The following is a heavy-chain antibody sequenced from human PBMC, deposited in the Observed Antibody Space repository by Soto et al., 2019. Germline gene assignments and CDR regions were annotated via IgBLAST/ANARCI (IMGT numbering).Heavy chain of an antibody. CDR3: ARATHSAGGWFDT. CDR2: ITPLFGIP. Sequence: QVQLGQSGAEVKKPGSSVKVSCKASGGTSRSLSITWVRQAPGQGLEWMGGITPLFGIPNYPQKFQGRLTITADKSTGTAYLELSSLRSEDTAVYYCARATHSAGGWFDTWGRGTLVTVSS. J-gene: IGHJ5*02. CDR1: GGTSRSLS. D-gene: IGHD2-15*01. V-gene: IGHV1-69*17.